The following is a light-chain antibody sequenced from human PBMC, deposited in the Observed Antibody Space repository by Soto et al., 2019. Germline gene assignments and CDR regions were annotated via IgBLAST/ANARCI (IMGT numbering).Light chain of an antibody. J-gene: IGKJ2*01. CDR3: QQSNSWPYT. CDR1: QSVSDN. Sequence: EVVMTQSPATLSVSPGERVTLSCRASQSVSDNLAWYQQKPGQAPRLLIYGASTRATTIPARFSGSGSGTEFTLTISSLQSEDFAVYYCQQSNSWPYTFGQGTKLDIK. CDR2: GAS. V-gene: IGKV3-15*01.